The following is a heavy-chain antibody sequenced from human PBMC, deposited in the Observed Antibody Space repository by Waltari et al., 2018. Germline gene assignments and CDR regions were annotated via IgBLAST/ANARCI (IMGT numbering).Heavy chain of an antibody. CDR3: ARGPYISSWWKNYYYMDV. J-gene: IGHJ6*03. CDR1: GGSISSYS. D-gene: IGHD6-13*01. CDR2: IYTSGTT. Sequence: QVQLQESGPGLVKPSETLSLTCTVSGGSISSYSWSWIRPPAGKGLEWIGRIYTSGTTNYNPSPTSRVPMSVDTSKNQFSLKLSSVTAADTAVYYCARGPYISSWWKNYYYMDVWGKGTTVTISS. V-gene: IGHV4-4*07.